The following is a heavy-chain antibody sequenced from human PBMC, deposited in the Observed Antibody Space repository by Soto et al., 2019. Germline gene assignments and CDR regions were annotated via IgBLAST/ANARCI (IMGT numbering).Heavy chain of an antibody. Sequence: PGGSLRLSCAASGFTFKNYAMTWVRQVPGKGLEWVSTVSGGGGTHYADSVKGRFTISRDNSKNTLFVQMNSLRVEDTAVYYCAKGRFCSTTSCNDGMDVWGQGTTVTVSS. CDR3: AKGRFCSTTSCNDGMDV. CDR1: GFTFKNYA. CDR2: VSGGGGT. J-gene: IGHJ6*02. D-gene: IGHD2-2*01. V-gene: IGHV3-23*01.